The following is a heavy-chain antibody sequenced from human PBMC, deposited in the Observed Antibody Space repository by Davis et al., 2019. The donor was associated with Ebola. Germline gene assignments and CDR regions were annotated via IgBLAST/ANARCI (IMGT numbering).Heavy chain of an antibody. CDR2: IYTSGST. J-gene: IGHJ4*02. CDR1: GGSISSYY. CDR3: ARYWSGYSYGFFDY. Sequence: SETLSLTCTVSGGSISSYYWSWIRQPAGKGLEWIGRIYTSGSTNYNPSLKSRVTMSVDTSKNQFSLKLNPVTAADTAVYYCARYWSGYSYGFFDYWGQGTLVTVSS. V-gene: IGHV4-4*07. D-gene: IGHD5-18*01.